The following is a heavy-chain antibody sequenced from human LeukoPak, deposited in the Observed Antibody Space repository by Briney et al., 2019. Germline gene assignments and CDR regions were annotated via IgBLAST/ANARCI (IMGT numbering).Heavy chain of an antibody. CDR2: ISYDGSNK. CDR1: GFTFSSYG. V-gene: IGHV3-30*18. CDR3: AKDAIAAAEGY. J-gene: IGHJ4*02. Sequence: GGSLRLSCAASGFTFSSYGMHWVRQAPGKGLEWVAVISYDGSNKYYADSVKGRFTISRDNSKNTLYLQMNSLRAEETAVYYCAKDAIAAAEGYWGQGTLVTVSS. D-gene: IGHD6-13*01.